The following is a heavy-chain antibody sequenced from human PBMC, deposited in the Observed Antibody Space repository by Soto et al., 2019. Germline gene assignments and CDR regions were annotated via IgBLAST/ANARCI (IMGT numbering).Heavy chain of an antibody. V-gene: IGHV3-64*01. D-gene: IGHD3-10*01. CDR2: ITSNGGNT. CDR1: GFTFSSYA. J-gene: IGHJ5*02. Sequence: GGSLRLSCAASGFTFSSYAMHWVRQAPGKGLEYVSAITSNGGNTDYASSVKGRFTISRDNSKNTLYLQMGSLRAEDTAVYYCARETYGSGRVTLFDPWGQGTLVTVSS. CDR3: ARETYGSGRVTLFDP.